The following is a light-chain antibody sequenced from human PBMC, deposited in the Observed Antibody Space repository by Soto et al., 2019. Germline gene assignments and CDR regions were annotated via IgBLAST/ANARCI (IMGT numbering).Light chain of an antibody. CDR2: DVS. Sequence: QSALTQPASVSGPPGQSITTSCTGTSSDVGGYNYVSWYQQHPGKAPKLMIYDVSNRPSGVSNRFSGSKSGNTASLTISGLQAEDEADYYCSSYTSSSTVVFGGGTKLTVL. CDR3: SSYTSSSTVV. V-gene: IGLV2-14*01. CDR1: SSDVGGYNY. J-gene: IGLJ2*01.